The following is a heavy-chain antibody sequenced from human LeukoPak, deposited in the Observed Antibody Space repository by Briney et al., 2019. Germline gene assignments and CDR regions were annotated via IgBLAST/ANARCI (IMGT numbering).Heavy chain of an antibody. CDR1: GYSFTSYW. Sequence: GESLKISCKGSGYSFTSYWIGWVRQMPGKGLEWMGIIYPGDSDTRYSPSFQGQVTSSADRSIRIAYLQWSSLKSSDTGMYYCARQVVAGKIDYWGQGTLVTVSS. V-gene: IGHV5-51*01. J-gene: IGHJ4*02. CDR2: IYPGDSDT. CDR3: ARQVVAGKIDY. D-gene: IGHD6-19*01.